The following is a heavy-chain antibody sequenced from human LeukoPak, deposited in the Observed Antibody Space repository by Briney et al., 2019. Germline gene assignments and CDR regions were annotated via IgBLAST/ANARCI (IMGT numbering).Heavy chain of an antibody. Sequence: AGGSLRLSCAASGFTFSNYAIHWVRQAPGKGLEWVAVISYDGKNNFYADSVKGRFTISRDNFKNSLSLQLNSLRAEDTAVYYCGGDSVGIRYWGQGTLVTVSS. V-gene: IGHV3-30*04. D-gene: IGHD1-26*01. J-gene: IGHJ4*02. CDR3: GGDSVGIRY. CDR1: GFTFSNYA. CDR2: ISYDGKNN.